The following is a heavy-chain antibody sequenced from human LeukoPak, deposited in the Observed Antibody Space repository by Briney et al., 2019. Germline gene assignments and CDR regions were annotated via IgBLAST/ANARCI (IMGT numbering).Heavy chain of an antibody. V-gene: IGHV3-21*01. Sequence: GGSLRLSCAASGFTFSSYSMNWVPQAPGKGLECVSSISSSSSYIYYADSVKGRFTISRDNAKNSLYLQMNSLRAEDTAVYYCASRIMITFGGVIVDDAFDIWGQGTMVTVSS. D-gene: IGHD3-16*02. CDR1: GFTFSSYS. CDR2: ISSSSSYI. CDR3: ASRIMITFGGVIVDDAFDI. J-gene: IGHJ3*02.